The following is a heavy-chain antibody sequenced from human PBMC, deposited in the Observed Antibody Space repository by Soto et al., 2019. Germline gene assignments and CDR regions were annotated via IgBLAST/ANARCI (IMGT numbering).Heavy chain of an antibody. CDR3: ARDQGRSYGYHYYYYGMDV. D-gene: IGHD5-18*01. V-gene: IGHV1-18*04. CDR1: GYTFTSDG. J-gene: IGHJ6*02. CDR2: ISAYNGNT. Sequence: GASVKVSFKESGYTFTSDGISWVRQAHGQGLEWMGWISAYNGNTNYAQKLQGRVTMTTDTSTSTAYMELRSLRSDDTAVYYCARDQGRSYGYHYYYYGMDVWGQGTTVTVSS.